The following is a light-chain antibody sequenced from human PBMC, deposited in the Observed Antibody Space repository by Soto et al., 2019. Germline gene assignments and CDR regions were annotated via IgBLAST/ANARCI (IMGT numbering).Light chain of an antibody. CDR3: QQYTNWPPIT. J-gene: IGKJ4*02. CDR2: AAS. CDR1: QSLGSH. Sequence: EIVMTQYPATLSLSPGERATLSCRASQSLGSHLAWYQQKPGQAPRLLIYAASTRATGIPASFSGSGSGTEFTLTISNLQSEDFAVYYCQQYTNWPPITFGGGTKVEIK. V-gene: IGKV3-15*01.